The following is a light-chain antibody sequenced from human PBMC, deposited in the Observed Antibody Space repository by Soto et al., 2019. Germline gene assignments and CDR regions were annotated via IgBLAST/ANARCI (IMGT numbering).Light chain of an antibody. CDR1: SSDVGGYNY. Sequence: QSALTQPASVSGSPGQSITISCTGTSSDVGGYNYVSWYQQHPGKVPRLMIYEVSNRPSGLSNRFSGSKSDNTASLTISGLQSEDDADYSCSSYTSSNTWAFGGGTKLTVL. CDR2: EVS. V-gene: IGLV2-14*01. J-gene: IGLJ3*02. CDR3: SSYTSSNTWA.